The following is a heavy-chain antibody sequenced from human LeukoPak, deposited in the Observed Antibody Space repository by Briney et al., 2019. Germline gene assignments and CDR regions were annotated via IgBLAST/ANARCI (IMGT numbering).Heavy chain of an antibody. CDR1: GYTFTSFY. Sequence: VASVKVSCKASGYTFTSFYMHWVRQAPGQGLEWMGWISAYNGNTNYAQKLQGRVTMTTDTSTSTAYMELRSLRSDDTAVYYCARDLFIGVLYGSGSLSAQYYFDYWGQGTLVTVSS. CDR2: ISAYNGNT. V-gene: IGHV1-18*04. D-gene: IGHD3-10*01. J-gene: IGHJ4*02. CDR3: ARDLFIGVLYGSGSLSAQYYFDY.